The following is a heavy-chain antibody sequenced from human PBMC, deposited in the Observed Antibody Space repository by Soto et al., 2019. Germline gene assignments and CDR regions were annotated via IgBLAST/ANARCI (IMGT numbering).Heavy chain of an antibody. CDR3: ARLDGHYHYVDV. Sequence: PSDTLSLTCTVSGGSISSYYWTWIRQPPGKGLEWIGYIYYSGSTNYNPSLKSRVTISVATSKTQFSLKLSSVTAADTAVYYCARLDGHYHYVDVWGKGTTVTVSS. V-gene: IGHV4-59*08. J-gene: IGHJ6*03. CDR2: IYYSGST. CDR1: GGSISSYY.